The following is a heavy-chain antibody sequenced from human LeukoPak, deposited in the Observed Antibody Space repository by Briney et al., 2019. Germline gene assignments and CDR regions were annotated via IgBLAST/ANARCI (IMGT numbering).Heavy chain of an antibody. Sequence: PSETLSLTCTVSGGSISSYYWSWIRQPAGKGLEWIGRIYTSGSTNYNPSLKSRVTMSVDTSKNQFSLKLSSVTAADTAVYYCARDSRYSSSLDAFDIWGQGTMVTVSS. CDR1: GGSISSYY. J-gene: IGHJ3*02. D-gene: IGHD6-6*01. CDR3: ARDSRYSSSLDAFDI. CDR2: IYTSGST. V-gene: IGHV4-4*07.